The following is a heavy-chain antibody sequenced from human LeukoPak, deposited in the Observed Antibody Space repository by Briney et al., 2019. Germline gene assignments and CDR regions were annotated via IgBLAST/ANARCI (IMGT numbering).Heavy chain of an antibody. Sequence: PGGSLRLSCAASGFTFSSYGMHWVRQAPGKALEWVAVMSYDGSNKYYADSVKGRFTISRDNSKNTLYLQMNSLRAEDTAVYYCAKGGTNWGSAFDYWGQGTLVTVSS. CDR3: AKGGTNWGSAFDY. CDR2: MSYDGSNK. D-gene: IGHD7-27*01. CDR1: GFTFSSYG. V-gene: IGHV3-30*18. J-gene: IGHJ4*02.